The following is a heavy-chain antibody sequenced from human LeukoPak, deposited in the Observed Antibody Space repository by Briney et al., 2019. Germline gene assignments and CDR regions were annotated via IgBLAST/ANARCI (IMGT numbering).Heavy chain of an antibody. CDR1: GGSISVYY. J-gene: IGHJ4*02. Sequence: SETLSLTCTVSGGSISVYYWSWIRQPPGKGLEWIGYIYYSGSTNYNPSLKSRVTISVDTSKNQFSLKLSSVTAADTAVYYCATSYYYDSSGYYLDYWGQGTLVTVSS. V-gene: IGHV4-59*01. CDR2: IYYSGST. CDR3: ATSYYYDSSGYYLDY. D-gene: IGHD3-22*01.